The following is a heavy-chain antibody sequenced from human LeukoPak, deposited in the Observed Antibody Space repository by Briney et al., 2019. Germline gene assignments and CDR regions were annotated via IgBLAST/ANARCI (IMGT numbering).Heavy chain of an antibody. CDR1: GGSMNSYY. CDR2: IYYSGST. Sequence: SETLSLTCTVSGGSMNSYYWSWIRQPPGKGLEWIGYIYYSGSTNYNPSLKSRLTISVDTSKNQFSLKLSSVTAADTAVYYCARHGSTYALRNWGQGTLVTVSS. CDR3: ARHGSTYALRN. J-gene: IGHJ4*02. D-gene: IGHD2-2*01. V-gene: IGHV4-59*08.